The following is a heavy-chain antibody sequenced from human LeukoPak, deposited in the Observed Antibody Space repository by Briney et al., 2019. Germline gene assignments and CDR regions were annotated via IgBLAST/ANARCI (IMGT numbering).Heavy chain of an antibody. J-gene: IGHJ4*02. D-gene: IGHD3-3*01. Sequence: GGSLRLSCAASGFTFSSNAMSWVRQAPGKGLEWVSAISGSGGTTYYADSVKGRFTISRDNSKNTLYLQMNSLRAEDTAVYYCAKADFWSGSTPGYWGQGTLVTVSS. CDR2: ISGSGGTT. CDR3: AKADFWSGSTPGY. V-gene: IGHV3-23*01. CDR1: GFTFSSNA.